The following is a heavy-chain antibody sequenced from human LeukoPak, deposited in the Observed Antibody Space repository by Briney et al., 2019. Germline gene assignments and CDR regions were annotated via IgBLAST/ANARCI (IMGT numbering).Heavy chain of an antibody. CDR2: VDPEDGET. V-gene: IGHV1-69-2*01. J-gene: IGHJ5*02. D-gene: IGHD6-19*01. CDR1: GCSFISYG. Sequence: ASVKVSCKASGCSFISYGIAWVRQAPGQGLEWMGLVDPEDGETIYAEKFQGRVTITADTSTDTAYMELSSLRSEDTAVYYCATWGYSSGWFTWGQGTLVTVSS. CDR3: ATWGYSSGWFT.